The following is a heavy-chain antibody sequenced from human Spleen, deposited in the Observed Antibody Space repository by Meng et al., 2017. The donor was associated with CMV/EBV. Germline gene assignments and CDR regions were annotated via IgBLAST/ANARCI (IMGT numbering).Heavy chain of an antibody. J-gene: IGHJ6*02. V-gene: IGHV3-23*01. CDR3: AKGMYEYSNYDYGMDV. Sequence: GESLKISCAASAFTFSNYVMSWVRQAPGKGLEWVSTISGSGGSTFFADSVKGRFTISRDNSKNTLYLQMNSLRAEDTAVYYCAKGMYEYSNYDYGMDVWGQGTTVTVSS. CDR1: AFTFSNYV. D-gene: IGHD4-11*01. CDR2: ISGSGGST.